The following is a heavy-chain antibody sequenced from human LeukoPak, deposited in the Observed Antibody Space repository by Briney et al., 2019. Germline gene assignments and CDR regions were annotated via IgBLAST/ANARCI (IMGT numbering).Heavy chain of an antibody. CDR2: ISYDGSNK. Sequence: PGGCLRLSFAASGFTFSSYGMHSVRQAPGKGLEWVAVISYDGSNKYHADSVKGRFTVTGDNSKSTLYLQMNSLRAEDTAVYYCAKDVDPNIVSGASCHLDYWGQGILVTVSS. V-gene: IGHV3-30*18. D-gene: IGHD2-15*01. J-gene: IGHJ4*02. CDR3: AKDVDPNIVSGASCHLDY. CDR1: GFTFSSYG.